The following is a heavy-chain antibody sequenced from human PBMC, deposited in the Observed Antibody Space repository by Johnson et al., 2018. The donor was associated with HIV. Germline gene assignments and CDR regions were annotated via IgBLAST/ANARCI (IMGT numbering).Heavy chain of an antibody. J-gene: IGHJ3*01. V-gene: IGHV3-30-3*01. D-gene: IGHD3-10*01. CDR1: GFTFSSYA. Sequence: QVQLVESGGGVVQPGRSLRLSCAASGFTFSSYAMHWVRQAPGKGLEWVAVISYDGSNKYYADSVKGRFTISRDIFKNTLYLQMNSRRVDDAAIYDCARAPEVRGVDAFDGWGEGTVVTVSS. CDR2: ISYDGSNK. CDR3: ARAPEVRGVDAFDG.